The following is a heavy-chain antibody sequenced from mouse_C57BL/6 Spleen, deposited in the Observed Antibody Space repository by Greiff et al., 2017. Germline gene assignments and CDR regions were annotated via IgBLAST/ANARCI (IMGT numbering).Heavy chain of an antibody. V-gene: IGHV1-82*01. CDR2: IYPGDGDT. J-gene: IGHJ2*01. CDR3: ARERLLYFDY. Sequence: QVQLQQSGPELVKPGASVKISCKASGYAFSSSWMNWVKQRPGQGLEWIGRIYPGDGDTNYNGKFKGQATLTADKSSSTAYMQLSSLTSEDSAVYFCARERLLYFDYWGQGTTLTVSS. CDR1: GYAFSSSW. D-gene: IGHD1-1*01.